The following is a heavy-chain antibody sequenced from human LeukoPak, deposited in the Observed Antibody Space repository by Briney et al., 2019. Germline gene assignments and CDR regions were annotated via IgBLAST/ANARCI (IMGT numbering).Heavy chain of an antibody. J-gene: IGHJ6*02. D-gene: IGHD5-12*01. Sequence: GGSLRLSCAASGFTFSSYAMHWVRQAPGKGLEWVSGISWNSGNIGYADSMKGRFTISRDNAKNSLYLQMNSLRAEDTALYYCAKDGGGYSYYGMDVWGQGTTVIVSS. CDR2: ISWNSGNI. CDR1: GFTFSSYA. CDR3: AKDGGGYSYYGMDV. V-gene: IGHV3-9*01.